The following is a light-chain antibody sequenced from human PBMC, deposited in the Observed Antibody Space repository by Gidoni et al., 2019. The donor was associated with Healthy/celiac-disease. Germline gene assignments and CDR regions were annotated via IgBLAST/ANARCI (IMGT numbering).Light chain of an antibody. J-gene: IGKJ5*01. Sequence: EIVLTQSPATLSLSPGERATLSCRASKSVSSYLAWYQQKPGQAPRLLIYDASNRATGIPARFSGSGSWTDFTLTISSLEPEDFAVYYCQQRSNWPPTFGQGTRLEIK. CDR3: QQRSNWPPT. CDR2: DAS. CDR1: KSVSSY. V-gene: IGKV3-11*01.